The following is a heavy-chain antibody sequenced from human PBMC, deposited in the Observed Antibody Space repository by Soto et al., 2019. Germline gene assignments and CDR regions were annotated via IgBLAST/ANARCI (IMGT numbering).Heavy chain of an antibody. J-gene: IGHJ3*01. CDR2: IYYSGST. CDR3: VRRYCGSTGYYVLVFDF. Sequence: PSETLSLTCTVSGGSISSSSYYWGWIRQPPGKGLEWIGSIYYSGSTYYNPSLKSRVTISVDTSKNQFSLKLGSVTAEDRVVYYCVRRYCGSTGYYVLVFDFWGKGTMVPVS. CDR1: GGSISSSSYY. V-gene: IGHV4-39*01. D-gene: IGHD2-2*01.